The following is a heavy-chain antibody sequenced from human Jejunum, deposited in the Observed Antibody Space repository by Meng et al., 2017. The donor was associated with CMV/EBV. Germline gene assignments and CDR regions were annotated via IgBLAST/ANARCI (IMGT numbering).Heavy chain of an antibody. CDR3: ARGREEGFLEWLLIFDY. CDR2: IKQDGSEK. D-gene: IGHD3-3*01. Sequence: FSSYWMSWVRQAPGKGLEWVANIKQDGSEKYYVDSVKGRFTISRDNAKNSLYLQMNSLRAEETAVYYCARGREEGFLEWLLIFDYWGQGTLVTVSS. CDR1: FSSYW. J-gene: IGHJ4*02. V-gene: IGHV3-7*01.